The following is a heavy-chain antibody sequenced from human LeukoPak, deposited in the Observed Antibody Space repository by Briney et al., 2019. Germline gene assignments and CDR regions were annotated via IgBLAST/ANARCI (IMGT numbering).Heavy chain of an antibody. CDR1: GFTFSSYS. J-gene: IGHJ3*02. CDR2: ISSSSSYI. CDR3: ASTIIAAEYAFDI. D-gene: IGHD6-13*01. Sequence: GGSLRLSCAASGFTFSSYSMNWVRQAPGKGLEWVSSISSSSSYIYYADSVKGRFTISRDNAKNSLYLQMNSLRAEDTAVYYCASTIIAAEYAFDIWGQGTMVTVSS. V-gene: IGHV3-21*01.